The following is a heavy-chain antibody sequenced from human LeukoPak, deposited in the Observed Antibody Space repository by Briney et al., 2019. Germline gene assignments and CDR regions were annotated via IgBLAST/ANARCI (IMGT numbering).Heavy chain of an antibody. CDR1: GFTFSSYS. V-gene: IGHV3-21*01. CDR3: AREGYSRTWYLDY. D-gene: IGHD6-13*01. Sequence: GGSLRLSCAASGFTFSSYSMHWVRQAPGKGPEWVSCISSGSSYIHYADSLKGRFTISRDSAKNALYLQMNSLRAEDTAVYYCAREGYSRTWYLDYWGQGTLVTVSS. CDR2: ISSGSSYI. J-gene: IGHJ4*02.